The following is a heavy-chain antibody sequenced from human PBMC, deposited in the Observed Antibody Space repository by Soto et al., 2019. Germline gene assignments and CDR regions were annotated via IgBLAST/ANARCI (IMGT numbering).Heavy chain of an antibody. CDR1: GGTFSSYA. V-gene: IGHV1-69*06. Sequence: SVKVSCKASGGTFSSYAISWVRQAPGQGLEWMGGIIPIFGTANYAQKFQGRVTITADKSTSTAYMELSSLRSEDTAVYYCARVGGYYDILAGYYNFSWYFDYWGQGTIVTVST. CDR2: IIPIFGTA. J-gene: IGHJ4*02. CDR3: ARVGGYYDILAGYYNFSWYFDY. D-gene: IGHD3-9*01.